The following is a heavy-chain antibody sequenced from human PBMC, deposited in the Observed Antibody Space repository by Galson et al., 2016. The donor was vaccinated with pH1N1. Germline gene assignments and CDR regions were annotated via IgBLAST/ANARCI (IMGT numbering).Heavy chain of an antibody. CDR2: INAGNGNT. CDR1: GYTFTSYA. D-gene: IGHD3-3*01. Sequence: SVKVSCKASGYTFTSYAMHWVRQAPGQRLEWMGWINAGNGNTKYSQKFQVRVTITRDTSASTAYMELNSLRSEDTAVYYCAGGGTLGDFWNNYYPYGMDVWGQGTTVAVSS. J-gene: IGHJ6*02. V-gene: IGHV1-3*01. CDR3: AGGGTLGDFWNNYYPYGMDV.